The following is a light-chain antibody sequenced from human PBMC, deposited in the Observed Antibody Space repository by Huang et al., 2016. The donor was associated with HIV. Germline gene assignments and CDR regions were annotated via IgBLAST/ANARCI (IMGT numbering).Light chain of an antibody. CDR3: QQYNSWPPLFT. J-gene: IGKJ3*01. CDR2: GAS. Sequence: EVLLTQSPATLSVSTGERATLSCRASQSVSNNLDWYQQKPGQAPRLLIYGASTRATGVPARFSGSGSGTEFTLTISSLQSEDSAVYYCQQYNSWPPLFTFGPGTKVDIK. CDR1: QSVSNN. V-gene: IGKV3-15*01.